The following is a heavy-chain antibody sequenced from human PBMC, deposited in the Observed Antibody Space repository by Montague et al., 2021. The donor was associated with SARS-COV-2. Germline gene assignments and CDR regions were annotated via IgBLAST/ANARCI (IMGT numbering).Heavy chain of an antibody. CDR3: AKQALTRYCTSTTCFRAAFDI. CDR1: GVSISSYY. V-gene: IGHV4-59*08. CDR2: IYYSGST. D-gene: IGHD2-2*01. J-gene: IGHJ3*02. Sequence: SQTLSLTCTVSGVSISSYYWTWIRQPPGKGLEWIGFIYYSGSTNYNPSPKSRVTISVDTSKNQFSLKLSSVTAADTAVYYCAKQALTRYCTSTTCFRAAFDIWGQGTMVTVSS.